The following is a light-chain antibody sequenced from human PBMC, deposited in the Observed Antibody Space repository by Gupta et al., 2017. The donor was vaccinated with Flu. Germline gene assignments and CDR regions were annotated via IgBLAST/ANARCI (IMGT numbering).Light chain of an antibody. CDR3: QQYYNLYS. Sequence: DFVMTQSPASLSVSLGERATINCRSSQNILYSSNNKNYLAWYQQKPGQPPKLLISWASTRESGVTDRFSGSGYGTDFNLTISRRQAEDVAVYCCQQYYNLYSFGQGTKLEIK. CDR2: WAS. V-gene: IGKV4-1*01. CDR1: QNILYSSNNKNY. J-gene: IGKJ2*03.